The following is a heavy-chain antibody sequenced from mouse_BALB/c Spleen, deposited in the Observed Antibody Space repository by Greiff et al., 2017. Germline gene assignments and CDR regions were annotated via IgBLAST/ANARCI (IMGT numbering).Heavy chain of an antibody. Sequence: VQGVESGPGLVQPSQSLSITCTVSGFSLTSYGVHWVRQSPGKGLEWLGVIWSGGSTDYNAAFISRLSISKDNSKSQVFFKMNSLQANDTAIYYCARNRYDGWYFDVWGAGTTVTVSS. D-gene: IGHD2-14*01. CDR3: ARNRYDGWYFDV. V-gene: IGHV2-2*02. CDR1: GFSLTSYG. CDR2: IWSGGST. J-gene: IGHJ1*01.